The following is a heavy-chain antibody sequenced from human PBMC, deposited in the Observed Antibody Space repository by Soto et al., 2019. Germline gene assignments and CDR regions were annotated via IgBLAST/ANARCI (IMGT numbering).Heavy chain of an antibody. J-gene: IGHJ5*02. V-gene: IGHV4-59*01. CDR1: FGSISNYY. CDR2: IFYSGST. D-gene: IGHD5-18*01. Sequence: SKTLSLTFTVSFGSISNYYWSWIRQPPGRGLEWIGHIFYSGSTNYNPALKSRVTISVDTSKSQFSLKLSPVTAADTAVYYCAKDSGYNYGYFRWFDPWGQGTLVTVS. CDR3: AKDSGYNYGYFRWFDP.